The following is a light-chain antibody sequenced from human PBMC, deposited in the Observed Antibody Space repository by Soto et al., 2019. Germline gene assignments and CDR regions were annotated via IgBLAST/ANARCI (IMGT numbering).Light chain of an antibody. CDR2: KAS. J-gene: IGKJ1*01. CDR1: QSINGW. Sequence: DIQMTQSPSTLSASVGDRVTITCRASQSINGWLAWFQQKPGKAPKLLIYKASSLESGVPSRVSGSGSETEFTLTISSLQPDDFATYFCQQYNIYSWTFGQGTKVEI. CDR3: QQYNIYSWT. V-gene: IGKV1-5*03.